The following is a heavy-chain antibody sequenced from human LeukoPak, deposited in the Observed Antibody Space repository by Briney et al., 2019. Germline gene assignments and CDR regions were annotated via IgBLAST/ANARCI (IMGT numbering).Heavy chain of an antibody. J-gene: IGHJ6*03. Sequence: SETLSLTCAVYGGSFSGYYWVWIRQPPGKGLEWVGSLYHGDSVYYNTALESRVSMSVDTSKNQFSLKLSFVTAADTAVYYCARQHDSYYYYYIDVWGSGTTVTVSS. CDR1: GGSFSGYY. CDR3: ARQHDSYYYYYIDV. V-gene: IGHV4-38-2*01. CDR2: LYHGDSV.